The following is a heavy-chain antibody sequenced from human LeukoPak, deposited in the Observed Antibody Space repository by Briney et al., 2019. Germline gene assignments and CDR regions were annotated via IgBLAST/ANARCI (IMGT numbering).Heavy chain of an antibody. Sequence: ASVTVSCKASGGTFSSYAISWVRQAPGQGLEWMGRIIPILGIANYAQKFQGRVTITADKSTSTAYMELSSLRSEDTAVYYCARATSLVLGGHWFDPWGQGTLVTVSS. CDR2: IIPILGIA. J-gene: IGHJ5*02. CDR1: GGTFSSYA. D-gene: IGHD3-22*01. CDR3: ARATSLVLGGHWFDP. V-gene: IGHV1-69*04.